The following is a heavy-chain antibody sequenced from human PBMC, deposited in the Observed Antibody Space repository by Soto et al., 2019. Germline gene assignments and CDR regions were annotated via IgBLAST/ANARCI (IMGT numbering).Heavy chain of an antibody. J-gene: IGHJ2*01. CDR1: GVTFSSYA. Sequence: VQLSESGGGQAQPGGSLRLSCAASGVTFSSYAMSWVRQAPGRGLEWVATVSGAGGYTYYADLVKGRFAISRVNSQTTAYLQMNSLRADDSAVYYCARKSTVNPILPYWYFDLWGRGSLVTVAS. V-gene: IGHV3-23*01. D-gene: IGHD4-4*01. CDR2: VSGAGGYT. CDR3: ARKSTVNPILPYWYFDL.